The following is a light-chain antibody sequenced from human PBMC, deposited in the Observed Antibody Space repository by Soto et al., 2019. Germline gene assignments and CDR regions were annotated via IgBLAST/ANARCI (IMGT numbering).Light chain of an antibody. CDR1: NSDVGGYNY. CDR2: DVT. Sequence: QSALTQPRSVSGSPGQSVSISCTGTNSDVGGYNYVSWYQQHPGKAPKLMIYDVTQRPSGVPDRFSGSKSGNTASLTISGLQADDKADYYCCSYAGNYIYVFGTGTKLTVL. V-gene: IGLV2-11*01. CDR3: CSYAGNYIYV. J-gene: IGLJ1*01.